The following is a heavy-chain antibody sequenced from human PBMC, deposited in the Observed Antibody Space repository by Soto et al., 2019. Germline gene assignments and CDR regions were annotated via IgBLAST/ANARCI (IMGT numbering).Heavy chain of an antibody. CDR3: ARTANWLDP. Sequence: PSDTLSLTCTVSGGSISSSSYHWGWIRQPPGKGLEWIGNSHYSGSAYYNPSLKSRVTISVDTSKNQVSLKLSSVTAADTAVYYCARTANWLDPWGQGTLVTVSS. CDR1: GGSISSSSYH. V-gene: IGHV4-39*01. J-gene: IGHJ5*02. CDR2: SHYSGSA.